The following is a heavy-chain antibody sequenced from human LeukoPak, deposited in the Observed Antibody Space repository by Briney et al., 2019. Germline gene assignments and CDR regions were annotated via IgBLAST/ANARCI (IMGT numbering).Heavy chain of an antibody. V-gene: IGHV3-30-3*01. J-gene: IGHJ4*02. Sequence: PGGSLRLSCAASGFTFTYYALHWVRQAPGKGLEWVAVISYDGSNQNYADSVKGRFTISRDNSKNTLYLQMNSLRAEDTAVYYCARDPCIAAAGTRCFDYWGQGTLVTVSS. CDR3: ARDPCIAAAGTRCFDY. CDR1: GFTFTYYA. D-gene: IGHD6-13*01. CDR2: ISYDGSNQ.